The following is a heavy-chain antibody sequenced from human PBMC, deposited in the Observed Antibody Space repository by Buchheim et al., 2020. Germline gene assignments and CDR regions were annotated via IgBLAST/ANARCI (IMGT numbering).Heavy chain of an antibody. J-gene: IGHJ4*02. CDR3: ARAYCSGGSCSDFDY. CDR2: INWNGGST. D-gene: IGHD2-15*01. V-gene: IGHV3-20*04. Sequence: EVQLVESGGGVVRPGGSLRLPCAASGFIFDDYGMTWVSQAPGKGLEWVSCINWNGGSTGYVDSVKGRFTSYRDNAKHSLYLQMNSLRAEDTALYYCARAYCSGGSCSDFDYWGQGTL. CDR1: GFIFDDYG.